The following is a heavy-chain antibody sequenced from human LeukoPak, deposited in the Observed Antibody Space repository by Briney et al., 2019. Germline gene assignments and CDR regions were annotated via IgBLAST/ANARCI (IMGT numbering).Heavy chain of an antibody. CDR3: AGILPAT. CDR2: INHSGST. V-gene: IGHV4-59*01. J-gene: IGHJ5*02. CDR1: GGSISSYY. Sequence: PSETLSLTCTVSGGSISSYYWSWIRQPPGKGLEWIGYINHSGSTNYNPSLMSGGSMSVDRSKKQLSLKLSSGTASDTAVYYYAGILPATWGQGNLVTVSS.